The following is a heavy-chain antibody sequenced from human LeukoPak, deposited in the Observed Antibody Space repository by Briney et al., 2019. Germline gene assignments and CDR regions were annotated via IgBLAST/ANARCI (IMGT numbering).Heavy chain of an antibody. CDR2: ISWNSGSI. CDR1: GFTFSNAW. D-gene: IGHD3-3*01. J-gene: IGHJ4*02. Sequence: PGWSLRLSCAASGFTFSNAWMSWVRQAPGKGLEWVSGISWNSGSIGYADSVKGRFTISRDNAKNSLYLQMNSLRAEDMALYYCAKGIDYDSPYFDYWGQGTLVTVSS. V-gene: IGHV3-9*03. CDR3: AKGIDYDSPYFDY.